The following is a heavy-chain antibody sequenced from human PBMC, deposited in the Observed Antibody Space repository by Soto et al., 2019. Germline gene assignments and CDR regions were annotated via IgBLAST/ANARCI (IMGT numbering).Heavy chain of an antibody. V-gene: IGHV1-69*13. D-gene: IGHD2-2*01. CDR2: IIPIFGTA. CDR1: GGTFSSYA. Sequence: GASVKVSCKASGGTFSSYAISWVRQAPGQGLEWMGGIIPIFGTANYAQKFQGRVTITADESTSTAYMELSSLRSEDTAVYYCARVRGDIVVVPAATPYYYYGMDVWGQGTTVTVSS. J-gene: IGHJ6*02. CDR3: ARVRGDIVVVPAATPYYYYGMDV.